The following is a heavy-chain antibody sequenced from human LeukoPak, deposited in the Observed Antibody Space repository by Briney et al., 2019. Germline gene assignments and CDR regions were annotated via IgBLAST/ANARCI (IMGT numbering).Heavy chain of an antibody. CDR1: GFTFNYAW. Sequence: GGSLRLSCAASGFTFNYAWMSWVRQVPGKGLEWVGQTVSEIDGGTTDYAAPVKGRFTISRDDSKSTLYLQMNSLKIEDTAVYYRTTDEDWNYARKDVWGQGATVIVSS. V-gene: IGHV3-15*04. D-gene: IGHD1-7*01. CDR2: TVSEIDGGTT. J-gene: IGHJ6*02. CDR3: TTDEDWNYARKDV.